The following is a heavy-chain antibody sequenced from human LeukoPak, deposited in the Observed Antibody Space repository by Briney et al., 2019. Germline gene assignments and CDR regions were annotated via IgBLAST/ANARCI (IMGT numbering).Heavy chain of an antibody. CDR2: ISGSGGST. CDR1: GFTFSSYA. D-gene: IGHD3-3*01. V-gene: IGHV3-23*01. CDR3: AKGQIFGVVREYFGY. Sequence: GGSLRLSCAASGFTFSSYAMSWVRQAPGKGLEWVSAISGSGGSTYYADSVKGRFTISRDNSKNTLYLQMNSLRAEDTAVYYCAKGQIFGVVREYFGYWGQGTLVTVSS. J-gene: IGHJ4*02.